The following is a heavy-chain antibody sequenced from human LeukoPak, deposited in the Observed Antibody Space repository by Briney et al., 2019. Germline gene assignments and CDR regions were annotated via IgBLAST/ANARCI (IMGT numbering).Heavy chain of an antibody. CDR2: IIPIFGTA. J-gene: IGHJ6*02. Sequence: EASVKVSCKASGGTFSSYAISWVRQAPGQGLEWMGGIIPIFGTANYAQKFQGRVTITADESTSTAYMELSSLRSEDTAVYYCARDNWNDGSANYYYYGMDVWGQGTTVTVSS. CDR1: GGTFSSYA. D-gene: IGHD1-20*01. V-gene: IGHV1-69*13. CDR3: ARDNWNDGSANYYYYGMDV.